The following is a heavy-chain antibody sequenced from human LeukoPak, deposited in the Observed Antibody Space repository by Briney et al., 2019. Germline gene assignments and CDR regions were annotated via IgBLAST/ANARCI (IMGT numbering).Heavy chain of an antibody. V-gene: IGHV3-23*01. CDR2: IIDNGDTT. CDR3: AKLGGQEIYNYYVGV. D-gene: IGHD3-16*01. Sequence: GGSLRLSCAASGFNFNQYAMSWVRQAPGKGLEWVSGIIDNGDTTYHANSVKGRFTISRDNSKNTLYLQMHSLRAEDTAVYYCAKLGGQEIYNYYVGVWGKGTTVAVSS. CDR1: GFNFNQYA. J-gene: IGHJ6*03.